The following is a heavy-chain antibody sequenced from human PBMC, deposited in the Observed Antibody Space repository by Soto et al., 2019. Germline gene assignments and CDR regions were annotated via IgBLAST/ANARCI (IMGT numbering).Heavy chain of an antibody. D-gene: IGHD4-4*01. CDR2: ISSSSSYI. Sequence: EVQLVESGGGLVKPGGSLRLSCAASGFTFSSYSMNWVRQAPGKGLEWVSSISSSSSYIYYADSVKGRFTISRDNAKNSLDLQMNSLRADDTAVYYCAGDIFPYSRDAMDVWGQGATFTVSS. CDR3: AGDIFPYSRDAMDV. CDR1: GFTFSSYS. V-gene: IGHV3-21*01. J-gene: IGHJ6*02.